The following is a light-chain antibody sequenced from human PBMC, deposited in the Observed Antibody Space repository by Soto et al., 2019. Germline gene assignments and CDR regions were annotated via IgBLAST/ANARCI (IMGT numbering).Light chain of an antibody. CDR2: GAS. J-gene: IGKJ1*01. V-gene: IGKV3-20*01. Sequence: EIVLTQSPGTLSLSPGERATLSCRASQSVSSSYLAWYQQKPGQAHRLLIYGASSRATGIPDRFTGSGSGTDFTLTISRLEPEDFAVYYCQHYGSSPETFGQGTKVE. CDR3: QHYGSSPET. CDR1: QSVSSSY.